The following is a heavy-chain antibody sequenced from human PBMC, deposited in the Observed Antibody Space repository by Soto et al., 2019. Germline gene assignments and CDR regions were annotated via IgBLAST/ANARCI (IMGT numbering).Heavy chain of an antibody. J-gene: IGHJ5*02. D-gene: IGHD6-19*01. CDR2: ISSSGTYT. CDR1: GFTCNSYI. CDR3: ARGSHNSGWDSP. Sequence: PGGSLRLSCASSGFTCNSYIMKWVRQAPGKGLEWVSSISSSGTYTYYADSVKGRFTISRDNAKDSLYLQMNSLRVEDTALYYCARGSHNSGWDSPWGQGTLVTVSS. V-gene: IGHV3-21*01.